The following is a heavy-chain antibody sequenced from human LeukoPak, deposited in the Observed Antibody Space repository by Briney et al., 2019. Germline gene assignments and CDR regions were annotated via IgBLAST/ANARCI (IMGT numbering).Heavy chain of an antibody. V-gene: IGHV3-33*06. CDR1: GFTFSSYG. Sequence: GGSLRLSCAASGFTFSSYGMHWVRQAPGKGLEWVAVIWNDGSNKYYADSVKGRFTISKDNSKNTLYLQMNSLRAEDTAVYYCAKDGIAVAGTPYFDYWGQGTLVTVSS. D-gene: IGHD6-19*01. CDR3: AKDGIAVAGTPYFDY. J-gene: IGHJ4*02. CDR2: IWNDGSNK.